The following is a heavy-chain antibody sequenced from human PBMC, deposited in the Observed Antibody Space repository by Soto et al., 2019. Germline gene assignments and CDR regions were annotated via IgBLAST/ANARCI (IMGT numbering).Heavy chain of an antibody. CDR3: AHRMVPAIQYNWNGGHFDY. Sequence: QITLKESGPTLVKPTQTLTLTCTFSGFSLSQSGVGVGWIRQPPGKALAWLVFIYWDDDKRYSPSLTSRLTITKDTSKNQVVLTMTNMDPADTATYYCAHRMVPAIQYNWNGGHFDYWGQGILVTVSS. V-gene: IGHV2-5*02. CDR2: IYWDDDK. D-gene: IGHD1-20*01. CDR1: GFSLSQSGVG. J-gene: IGHJ4*02.